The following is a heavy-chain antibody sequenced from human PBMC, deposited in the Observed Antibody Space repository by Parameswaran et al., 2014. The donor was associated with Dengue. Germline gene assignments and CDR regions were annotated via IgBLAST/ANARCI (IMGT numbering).Heavy chain of an antibody. D-gene: IGHD3-3*01. V-gene: IGHV3-15*01. CDR3: TTPISTTVLMAEWIDAFHV. J-gene: IGHJ3*01. CDR2: NDGGTT. Sequence: NDGGTTDYAAPVKGRFTISRDDSKNTLYLQMNSLKTEDTALYYCTTPISTTVLMAEWIDAFHVWGQGTMVTVSS.